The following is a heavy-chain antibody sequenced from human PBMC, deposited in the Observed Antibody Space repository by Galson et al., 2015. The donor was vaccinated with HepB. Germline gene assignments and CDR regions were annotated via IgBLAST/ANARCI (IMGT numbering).Heavy chain of an antibody. CDR3: ARQGYQLRGGFDI. CDR1: GYSFTSYW. V-gene: IGHV5-51*01. CDR2: IYPGDSDT. J-gene: IGHJ3*02. D-gene: IGHD2-2*01. Sequence: QSGAEVKKPGESLKISCKGSGYSFTSYWTGWVRQMPGKGLEWVGIIYPGDSDTRYRPSFQGQVTISADKSINTAYLRWSSLKASDTAMYYCARQGYQLRGGFDIWGQGTMVTVSS.